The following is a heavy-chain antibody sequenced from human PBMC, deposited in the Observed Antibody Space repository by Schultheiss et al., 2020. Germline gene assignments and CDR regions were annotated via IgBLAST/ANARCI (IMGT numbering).Heavy chain of an antibody. Sequence: ESLKISCAASGFTFSSYWMSWVRQAPGKGLEWVANIKQDGSEKYYVDSVKGRFTISRDNAKNSLYLQMNSLRAEDTAVYYCARFQRYYGMDVWGKGTTVTVSS. CDR2: IKQDGSEK. J-gene: IGHJ6*04. CDR3: ARFQRYYGMDV. V-gene: IGHV3-7*01. CDR1: GFTFSSYW. D-gene: IGHD2-2*01.